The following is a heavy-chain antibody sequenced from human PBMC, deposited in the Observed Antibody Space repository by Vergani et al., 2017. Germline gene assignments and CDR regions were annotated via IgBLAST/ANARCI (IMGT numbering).Heavy chain of an antibody. D-gene: IGHD3-22*01. J-gene: IGHJ6*02. CDR3: ARKHISNYYDSSGYYDMGYYYGMDV. V-gene: IGHV3-11*01. CDR1: GFTFSDYY. CDR2: ISSSGSTI. Sequence: QVQLVESGGGLVKPGGSLILSCAASGFTFSDYYMSWIRQAPGKGLECVSYISSSGSTIYYADSVKGRFTISRDNAKNSLYLQMNSLRAEDTAVYYCARKHISNYYDSSGYYDMGYYYGMDVWGQXP.